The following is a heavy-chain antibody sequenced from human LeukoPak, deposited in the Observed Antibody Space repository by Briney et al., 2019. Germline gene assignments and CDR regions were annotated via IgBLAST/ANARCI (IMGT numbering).Heavy chain of an antibody. CDR2: IYEDGEGGDT. CDR3: AKGGRRGPGSGYFEL. V-gene: IGHV3-53*01. Sequence: TGGSLRLSCVASGLIVRNSYMNWVRQAPGKGPEWVSVIYEDGEGGDTHYPDSVRGRFTISRDNSKNAVYLQMNNLRAEDTAMYFCAKGGRRGPGSGYFELWGRGTMVTVSS. J-gene: IGHJ2*01. D-gene: IGHD3-9*01. CDR1: GLIVRNSY.